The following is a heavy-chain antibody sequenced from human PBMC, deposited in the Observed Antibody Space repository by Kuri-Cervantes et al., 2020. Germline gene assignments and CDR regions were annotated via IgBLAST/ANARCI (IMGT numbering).Heavy chain of an antibody. D-gene: IGHD5-24*01. CDR3: AGSEMATLFDY. Sequence: SLKISCAASGFTFDDYAMHWVRQAPGKGLEWVSGISWNSGSIGYADSVKGRFTISRHNSKNTLYLQMNSLRAEDTAVYYCAGSEMATLFDYWGQGTLVTVSS. J-gene: IGHJ4*02. CDR2: ISWNSGSI. V-gene: IGHV3-9*01. CDR1: GFTFDDYA.